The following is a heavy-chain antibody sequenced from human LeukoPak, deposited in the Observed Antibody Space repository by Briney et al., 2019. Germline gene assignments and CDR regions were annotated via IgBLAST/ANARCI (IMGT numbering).Heavy chain of an antibody. D-gene: IGHD6-13*01. CDR1: GFTFDSYW. J-gene: IGHJ4*02. CDR3: AREIGSAARGR. Sequence: GGSLRLSCAASGFTFDSYWMSWVRQAPGKGLEWVANIKEDGSEKYYVDSVKGRFTISRDNAKNSMYLQMNSLRAEDTAVYFCAREIGSAARGRWGQGTLVTVS. V-gene: IGHV3-7*05. CDR2: IKEDGSEK.